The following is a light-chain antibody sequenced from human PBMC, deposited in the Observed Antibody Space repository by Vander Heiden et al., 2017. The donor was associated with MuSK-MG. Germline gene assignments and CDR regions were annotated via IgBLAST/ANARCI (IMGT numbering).Light chain of an antibody. CDR3: QQSYSTPPYT. CDR1: QSINTD. J-gene: IGKJ2*01. V-gene: IGKV1-39*01. Sequence: DIQMTQSPSSLSASVGDRVTLTCRAGQSINTDLNWYQQKPGEAPILLIYGASSLQRGVPSRFSGSGTGTDFTLTISSLQPEDFATYFCQQSYSTPPYTFGQGTKLEIK. CDR2: GAS.